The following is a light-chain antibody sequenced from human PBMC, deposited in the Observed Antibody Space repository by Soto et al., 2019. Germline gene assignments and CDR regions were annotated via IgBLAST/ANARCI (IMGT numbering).Light chain of an antibody. J-gene: IGKJ2*01. V-gene: IGKV1-5*01. CDR3: QQYKVYPYT. CDR2: DVS. CDR1: QSINGR. Sequence: DIQMTQSPSTLSASIGDRVTITCRASQSINGRLAWYQQKPGRPPKLLIYDVSFLESGVPSRFSGSGSGTDFNLTIISLRPDDCATFYCQQYKVYPYTFGQGTRLDIQ.